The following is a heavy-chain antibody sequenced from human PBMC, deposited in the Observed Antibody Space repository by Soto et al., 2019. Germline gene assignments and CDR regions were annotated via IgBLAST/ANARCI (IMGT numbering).Heavy chain of an antibody. D-gene: IGHD2-21*01. J-gene: IGHJ4*02. CDR3: TRGGDPYKTGH. V-gene: IGHV4-61*01. Sequence: SETLSVTCTVPCGSVNIGTYYWSGIRHPPGKGLEWIGFIHYSGSTNYNPSLKGRVTMSVDTSKNQFSLKLTSVNTADTAIYYCTRGGDPYKTGHWGQGTLVTVS. CDR2: IHYSGST. CDR1: CGSVNIGTYY.